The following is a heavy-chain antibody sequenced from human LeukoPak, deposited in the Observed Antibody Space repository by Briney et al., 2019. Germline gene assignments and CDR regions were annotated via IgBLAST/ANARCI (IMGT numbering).Heavy chain of an antibody. J-gene: IGHJ4*02. CDR1: GFTISGYW. D-gene: IGHD5-12*01. CDR2: IRQDGGEF. V-gene: IGHV3-7*01. Sequence: GGSLRLSCAASGFTISGYWMSWVRQAPGKGPEWVANIRQDGGEFYYVDSVKGRFTISRDNAQNSLSLQMNSLRAEDTAVYYCARVEASGYDYGAFDYWGQGTLVTVSS. CDR3: ARVEASGYDYGAFDY.